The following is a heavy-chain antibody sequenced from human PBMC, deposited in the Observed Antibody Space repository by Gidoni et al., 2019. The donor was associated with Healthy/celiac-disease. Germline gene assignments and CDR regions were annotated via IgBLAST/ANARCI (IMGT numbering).Heavy chain of an antibody. D-gene: IGHD6-13*01. J-gene: IGHJ6*02. Sequence: QVQLVQSGAEVKNPGSSVKVSCKASGGTFSSYAISWVRQAPGQGLEWMGGIIPIFGTANYAQKFQGRVTITADESTSTAYMELSSLRSEDTAVYYCASGIAAAGMTNNYYYGMDVWGQGTTVTVSS. CDR2: IIPIFGTA. CDR3: ASGIAAAGMTNNYYYGMDV. V-gene: IGHV1-69*01. CDR1: GGTFSSYA.